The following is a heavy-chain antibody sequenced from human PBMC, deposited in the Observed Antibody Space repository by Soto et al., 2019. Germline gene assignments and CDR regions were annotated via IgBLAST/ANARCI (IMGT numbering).Heavy chain of an antibody. V-gene: IGHV3-21*01. CDR1: GFTFSSYS. D-gene: IGHD1-1*01. CDR3: ARVLAGLERLDCCDY. Sequence: GGSLRLSCAASGFTFSSYSMNWVRQAPGKGLEWVSSISSSSSYIYYADSVKGRFTISRDNAKNSLYLQMNSLRAEDTAVYYCARVLAGLERLDCCDYWGQGTLVTVSS. CDR2: ISSSSSYI. J-gene: IGHJ4*02.